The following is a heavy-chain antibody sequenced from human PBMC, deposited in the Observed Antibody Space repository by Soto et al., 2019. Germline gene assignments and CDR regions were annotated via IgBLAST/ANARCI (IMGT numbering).Heavy chain of an antibody. Sequence: QPGGSLRLSCAASGFTFSSYGMHWVRQAPGEGLEWVAVIWYDGSNKYYAYSVKGRFTISRDNSKNTLYLQMNSLRAEDTAVYYCARGGGGLYYFDYWGQGTLVTVSS. CDR3: ARGGGGLYYFDY. J-gene: IGHJ4*02. D-gene: IGHD3-16*01. V-gene: IGHV3-33*01. CDR2: IWYDGSNK. CDR1: GFTFSSYG.